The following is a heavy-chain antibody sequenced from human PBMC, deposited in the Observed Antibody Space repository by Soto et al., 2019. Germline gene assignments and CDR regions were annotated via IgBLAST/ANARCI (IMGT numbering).Heavy chain of an antibody. Sequence: QVQLVESGGGVVQPGRSLRLSCAASGFTFSSYAMHWVRQAPGKGLEWVAVISYDGSNKYYADSVKGRFTISRDNSKNTLYLQMNSLRAEDTAVYYCATVVYSYGEYYYYGMDVWGQGTTVTVSS. CDR2: ISYDGSNK. CDR3: ATVVYSYGEYYYYGMDV. V-gene: IGHV3-30-3*01. CDR1: GFTFSSYA. D-gene: IGHD5-18*01. J-gene: IGHJ6*02.